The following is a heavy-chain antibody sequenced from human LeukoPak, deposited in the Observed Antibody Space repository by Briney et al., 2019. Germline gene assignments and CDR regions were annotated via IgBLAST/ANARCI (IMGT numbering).Heavy chain of an antibody. CDR2: INTYGNYI. CDR3: ARDPHIVVEPSDRVYFLDS. Sequence: PGGSLRLSCAASGFTFNAYSMNWVRQAPGKGLEWVSSINTYGNYIYYADSLKGRFTISRDNAKNSLYLQMNSLRAEDTAVYYCARDPHIVVEPSDRVYFLDSWGQGTLVTVSP. CDR1: GFTFNAYS. V-gene: IGHV3-21*01. D-gene: IGHD2-2*01. J-gene: IGHJ4*02.